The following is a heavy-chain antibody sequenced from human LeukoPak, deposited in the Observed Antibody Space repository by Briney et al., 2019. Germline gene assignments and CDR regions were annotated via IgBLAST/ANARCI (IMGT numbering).Heavy chain of an antibody. J-gene: IGHJ4*02. D-gene: IGHD1-26*01. CDR3: ARNRFAGSGSYEGFDY. CDR1: GYGFTSYW. Sequence: GESLKISCKGSGYGFTSYWIGWVRQMPRKGLEWMGIIYPGDSDTRYSPSFQGQVTISADKSISTAYLQWSSLKASDTAMYYCARNRFAGSGSYEGFDYWGQGTLVTVSS. CDR2: IYPGDSDT. V-gene: IGHV5-51*01.